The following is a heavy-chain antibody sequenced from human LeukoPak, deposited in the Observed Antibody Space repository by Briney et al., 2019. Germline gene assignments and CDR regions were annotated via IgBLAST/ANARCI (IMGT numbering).Heavy chain of an antibody. J-gene: IGHJ6*02. V-gene: IGHV1-69*04. CDR1: GGTFSSNA. CDR3: ASGRVPDYGHLDYYYYGLDV. CDR2: IIPMFGIT. Sequence: SVKASCKASGGTFSSNAITWVRQAPGLGLEWMGRIIPMFGITNYAQKFQGRVTITADKSTSAAYMELSSLRFEDTAIYYCASGRVPDYGHLDYYYYGLDVWGQGTSVTVSS. D-gene: IGHD4-17*01.